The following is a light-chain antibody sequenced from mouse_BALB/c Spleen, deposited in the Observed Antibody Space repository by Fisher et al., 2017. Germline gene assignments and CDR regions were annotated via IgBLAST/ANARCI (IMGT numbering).Light chain of an antibody. V-gene: IGKV4-79*01. CDR1: SSVSSSY. CDR3: HQWSSYRT. J-gene: IGKJ1*01. Sequence: IVLTQSPALMSASPGEKVTMTCTASSSVSSSYLHWYQQKPGSSPKLWIYSTSNLASGVPARFSGSGSGTFYSLTISSVEAEDAADYYCHQWSSYRTFGGGTKLEIK. CDR2: STS.